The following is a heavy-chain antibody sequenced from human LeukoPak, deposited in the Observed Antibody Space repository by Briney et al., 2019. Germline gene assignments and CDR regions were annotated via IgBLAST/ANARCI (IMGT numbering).Heavy chain of an antibody. V-gene: IGHV1-24*01. CDR2: FDPEDGET. Sequence: ASVKVSCKVSGYTLTELSMHWVRQAPGKGLEWMGGFDPEDGETIYAQKFQGRVTMTEDTSTDTAYMELSSLRSEDTAVYYYATDFPPVRGGSPPGGYWGQGTLVTVSS. D-gene: IGHD3-10*01. J-gene: IGHJ4*02. CDR3: ATDFPPVRGGSPPGGY. CDR1: GYTLTELS.